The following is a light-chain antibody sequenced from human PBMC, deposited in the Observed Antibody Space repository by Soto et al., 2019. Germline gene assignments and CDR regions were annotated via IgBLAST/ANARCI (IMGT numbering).Light chain of an antibody. CDR2: DAS. J-gene: IGKJ5*01. CDR3: QQYADFPIT. CDR1: EDITNF. Sequence: DIQLTQSPSSLSASIGDRVTITCQASEDITNFLNWFQQKPGKAPKLLIFDASSLEAGDPSRFSGSGSGTDFTFNISSLQPEDIATYFCQQYADFPITFGQGTHLEIK. V-gene: IGKV1-33*01.